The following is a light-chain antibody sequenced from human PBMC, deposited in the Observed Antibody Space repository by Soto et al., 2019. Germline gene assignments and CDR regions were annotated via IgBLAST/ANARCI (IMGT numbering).Light chain of an antibody. V-gene: IGKV3-20*01. CDR1: PSVTNY. Sequence: EIVLTQSPATLSLYHGERATLSCRASPSVTNYLAWYQQKPGQPPRLLIYGAFNRAAGIPARFSGSGSGTDFTLTISRLEPEDFAVYYCQQYGSSPLTFGGVTKVDIK. J-gene: IGKJ4*01. CDR3: QQYGSSPLT. CDR2: GAF.